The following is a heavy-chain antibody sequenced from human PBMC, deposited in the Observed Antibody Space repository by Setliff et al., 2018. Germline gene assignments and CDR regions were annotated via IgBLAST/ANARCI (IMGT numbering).Heavy chain of an antibody. Sequence: SETLSLSCAASGFTFSSYAMSWIRQPPGKGLEWIGYIYHSGGTYYNPSLKSRVTISVDTSKNQFSLKLSSVTAADTAVYYCAREDTAMATYYYGMDVWGQGTTVTVSS. CDR3: AREDTAMATYYYGMDV. D-gene: IGHD5-18*01. CDR1: GFTFSSYA. J-gene: IGHJ6*02. V-gene: IGHV4-30-2*01. CDR2: IYHSGGT.